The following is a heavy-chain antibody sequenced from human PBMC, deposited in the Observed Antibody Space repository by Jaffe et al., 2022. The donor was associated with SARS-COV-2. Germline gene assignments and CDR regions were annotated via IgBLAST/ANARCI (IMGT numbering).Heavy chain of an antibody. CDR2: IYYSGST. CDR3: ASESIAVAGTGAFDI. V-gene: IGHV4-39*01. D-gene: IGHD6-19*01. Sequence: QLQLQESGPGLVKPSETLSLTCTVSGGSISSSSYYWGWIRQPPGKGLEWIGSIYYSGSTYYNPSLKSRVTISVDTSKNQFSLKLSSVTAADTAVYYCASESIAVAGTGAFDIWGQGTMVTVSS. J-gene: IGHJ3*02. CDR1: GGSISSSSYY.